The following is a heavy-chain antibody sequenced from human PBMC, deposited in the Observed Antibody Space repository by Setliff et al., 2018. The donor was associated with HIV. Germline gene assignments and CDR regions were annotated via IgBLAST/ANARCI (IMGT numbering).Heavy chain of an antibody. Sequence: ASETLSLTCDVYGGSFSGYYWSWIRQPPGKGLEWIGEINHSGLSNFNPSLKSRLSIPVDTPKNQFSLKLTSVTATDTAVYYRARGGGFWSGQLDYWGQGTLVTRLL. CDR3: ARGGGFWSGQLDY. V-gene: IGHV4-34*01. D-gene: IGHD3-3*01. J-gene: IGHJ4*02. CDR2: INHSGLS. CDR1: GGSFSGYY.